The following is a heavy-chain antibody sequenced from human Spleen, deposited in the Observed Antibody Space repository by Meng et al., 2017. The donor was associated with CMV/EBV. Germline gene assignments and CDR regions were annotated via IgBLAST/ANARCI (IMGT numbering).Heavy chain of an antibody. Sequence: FSNYGMHWVRPAPGKGQEWVAVISYDGNNKNYADSVKGRFTISRDNSKNTLYLQMNSLRVEDTAVYCCARDPWDYYYGSEISYTAGSYWGQGTLVTVSS. CDR1: FSNYG. D-gene: IGHD3-10*01. CDR3: ARDPWDYYYGSEISYTAGSY. V-gene: IGHV3-30*19. CDR2: ISYDGNNK. J-gene: IGHJ4*02.